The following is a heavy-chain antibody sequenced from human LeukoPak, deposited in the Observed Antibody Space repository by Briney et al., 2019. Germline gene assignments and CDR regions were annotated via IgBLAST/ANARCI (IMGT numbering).Heavy chain of an antibody. V-gene: IGHV3-53*01. Sequence: GGSLRLSCAASGFTVSSNYMSWARQAPGKGLEWVSVIYSGGSTYYADSVKGRFTISRDNSKNTLYLQMNSLRAEDTAVYYCARERLGYCSSTSCSNYMDVWGKGTTVTVSS. CDR3: ARERLGYCSSTSCSNYMDV. CDR1: GFTVSSNY. CDR2: IYSGGST. D-gene: IGHD2-2*01. J-gene: IGHJ6*03.